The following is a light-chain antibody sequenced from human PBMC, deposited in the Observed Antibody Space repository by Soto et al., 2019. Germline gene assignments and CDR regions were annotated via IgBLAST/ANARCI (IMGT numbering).Light chain of an antibody. J-gene: IGLJ1*01. CDR1: SSNLGADYD. V-gene: IGLV1-40*01. Sequence: QSVLTQPPSVSGAPGQRVTISCTGSSSNLGADYDVHWYQLLPGTAPKLLIYGNINRPSGVPDRFSGSKSATSASLAITGLQAEDDADYYCQSYDSSLTAYVFGPGTKLTVL. CDR3: QSYDSSLTAYV. CDR2: GNI.